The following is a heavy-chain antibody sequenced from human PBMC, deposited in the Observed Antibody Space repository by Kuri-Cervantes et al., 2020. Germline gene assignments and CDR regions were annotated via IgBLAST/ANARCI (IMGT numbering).Heavy chain of an antibody. V-gene: IGHV4-34*01. CDR1: GGSISSYY. J-gene: IGHJ5*02. D-gene: IGHD3-9*01. CDR3: ARAGYYDILTGYGGWFDP. Sequence: GSLRLSCTVSGGSISSYYWSWIRQPPGKGLEWIGEINHSGSTNYNPSLKSRVTISVDTSKNQFSLKLSSVTAADTAVYYCARAGYYDILTGYGGWFDPWGQGTLVTGSS. CDR2: INHSGST.